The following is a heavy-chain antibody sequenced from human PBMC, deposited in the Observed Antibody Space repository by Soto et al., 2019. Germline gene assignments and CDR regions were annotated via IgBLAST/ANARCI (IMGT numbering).Heavy chain of an antibody. V-gene: IGHV3-30-3*01. CDR1: GFTFRNYP. D-gene: IGHD6-6*01. CDR2: TSSDGNLK. Sequence: GGSLRLSCVASGFTFRNYPVRWVRQAPGKGLEWVAVTSSDGNLKYYADSVKGRFTISRDNSKNTLYLQMSSLRIDDTAVYYCARQPVVGVWLNDYWGQGTLVTVSS. J-gene: IGHJ4*02. CDR3: ARQPVVGVWLNDY.